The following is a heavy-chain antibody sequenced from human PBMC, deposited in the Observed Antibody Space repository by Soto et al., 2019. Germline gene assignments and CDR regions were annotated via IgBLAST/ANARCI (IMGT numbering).Heavy chain of an antibody. CDR1: GGSISSSSYY. D-gene: IGHD3-10*01. CDR2: IYYSGST. CDR3: ATLWFGESPY. J-gene: IGHJ4*02. Sequence: QLQLQESGPGLVKPSETLSLTCTVSGGSISSSSYYWGWIRQPPGKGLEWIGSIYYSGSTYYNPSLKSRVTISVDTSKDQFSLKLSSVTAADTAVYYCATLWFGESPYWGQGTLVTVSS. V-gene: IGHV4-39*01.